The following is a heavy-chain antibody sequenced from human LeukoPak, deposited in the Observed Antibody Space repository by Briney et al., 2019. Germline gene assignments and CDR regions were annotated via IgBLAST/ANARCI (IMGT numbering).Heavy chain of an antibody. D-gene: IGHD3-3*01. CDR1: GFTFSSYW. CDR2: IKQDGSEK. J-gene: IGHJ4*02. Sequence: GGSLRLSCAASGFTFSSYWMTWVRQAPGNGLEWVANIKQDGSEKYYVDSVKGRFTISRDNAKNSLFLQMNSLRAEDTAVYYCARISRIFGVVIIKLFDYWGQGTLVTVSS. CDR3: ARISRIFGVVIIKLFDY. V-gene: IGHV3-7*01.